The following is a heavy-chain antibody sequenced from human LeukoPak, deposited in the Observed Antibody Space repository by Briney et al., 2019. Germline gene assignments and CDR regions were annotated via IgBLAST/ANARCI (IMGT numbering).Heavy chain of an antibody. CDR1: GGTFSSYA. V-gene: IGHV1-69*01. D-gene: IGHD3-3*01. J-gene: IGHJ6*03. CDR3: ARSTIFGVVRFYYYYYMDV. CDR2: IIPIFGTA. Sequence: SVKVSCKASGGTFSSYAISWVRQAPGQGLEWMGGIIPIFGTANYAQKFQGRVTITADESTSTAYMELSSLRSEDTAVYYCARSTIFGVVRFYYYYYMDVWGKGTTVTVSS.